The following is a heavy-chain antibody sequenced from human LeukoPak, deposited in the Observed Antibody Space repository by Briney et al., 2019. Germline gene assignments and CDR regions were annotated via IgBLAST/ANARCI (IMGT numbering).Heavy chain of an antibody. CDR2: IIPIFGTA. CDR3: ARDDPPTYGDPDPEFDY. J-gene: IGHJ4*02. CDR1: GGTFSSYA. V-gene: IGHV1-69*05. Sequence: SVKVSCKASGGTFSSYAISWVRQAPGQGIECMGRIIPIFGTANYAQKFQGRVTITTDESTSTAYMELSSLRSEDTAVYYCARDDPPTYGDPDPEFDYWGQGTLVTVSS. D-gene: IGHD4-17*01.